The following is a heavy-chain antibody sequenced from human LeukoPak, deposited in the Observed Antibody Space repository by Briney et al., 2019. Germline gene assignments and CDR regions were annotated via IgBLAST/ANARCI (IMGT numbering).Heavy chain of an antibody. CDR3: ARGYDYGDRFDP. Sequence: PSETLSLTCAVYGGSFSGHYWSWIRQPPGKGLEWIGEINHMGSTNYHPSLKSRVTISVVTSKNQFSLKLSSVAAAGTAVYYCARGYDYGDRFDPWGQGTLVRVSS. J-gene: IGHJ5*02. CDR2: INHMGST. V-gene: IGHV4-34*01. CDR1: GGSFSGHY. D-gene: IGHD4-17*01.